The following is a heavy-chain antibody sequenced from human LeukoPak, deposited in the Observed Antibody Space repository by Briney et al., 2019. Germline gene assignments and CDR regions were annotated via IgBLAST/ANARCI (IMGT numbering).Heavy chain of an antibody. CDR1: GFTFSSYV. Sequence: GGSLRLSCAASGFTFSSYVMSWVRQAPGKGLEWVSTISSSGGSTYYADSVKGRFTVSRDNSKNTLYLQMNSLRAEDTAVYYCAKAGLNSGSYPLDIWGQGTMVTVSS. J-gene: IGHJ3*02. CDR2: ISSSGGST. D-gene: IGHD1-26*01. CDR3: AKAGLNSGSYPLDI. V-gene: IGHV3-23*01.